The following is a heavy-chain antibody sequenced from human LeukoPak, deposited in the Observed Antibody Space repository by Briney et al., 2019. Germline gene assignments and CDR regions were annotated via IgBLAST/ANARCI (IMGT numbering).Heavy chain of an antibody. V-gene: IGHV3-7*01. J-gene: IGHJ3*01. CDR3: ARDQIMVPF. Sequence: PGGSLRLSCAASGFTFSSYWMTWVRQAPGKGLEWVANINPGGSETYYVDSVRGRFSVYRDNAKNSLYLQMNNLRADDTAVYYCARDQIMVPFWGQGTMVIVSS. CDR2: INPGGSET. CDR1: GFTFSSYW. D-gene: IGHD3-10*01.